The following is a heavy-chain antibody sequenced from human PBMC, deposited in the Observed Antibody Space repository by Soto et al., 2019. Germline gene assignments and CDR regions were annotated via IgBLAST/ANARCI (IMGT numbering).Heavy chain of an antibody. CDR3: ARLYGLDAFDI. J-gene: IGHJ3*02. D-gene: IGHD4-17*01. CDR2: IYYSGST. V-gene: IGHV4-59*01. Sequence: QVQLQESGPGLVKPSETLSLTCTVSGGSISSYYWSWIRQPPGNGLEWSGDIYYSGSTNYNPSLKSRVTISVDTSKNQFSLKLGSVTAADTAVYYCARLYGLDAFDIWGQGTMVTVSS. CDR1: GGSISSYY.